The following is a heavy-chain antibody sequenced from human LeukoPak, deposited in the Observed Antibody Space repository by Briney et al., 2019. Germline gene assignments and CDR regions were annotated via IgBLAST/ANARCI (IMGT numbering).Heavy chain of an antibody. CDR1: GYRFTRYW. Sequence: GESLKISCKGSGYRFTRYWISWVRQMPGTGVEWMGRIDPIESYTNYSPSVQGHVTISADKSISTAYLQWSSLNASDTAMYYCARGDSGGDYWGQGTLVTVS. D-gene: IGHD3-16*01. V-gene: IGHV5-10-1*01. J-gene: IGHJ4*02. CDR3: ARGDSGGDY. CDR2: IDPIESYT.